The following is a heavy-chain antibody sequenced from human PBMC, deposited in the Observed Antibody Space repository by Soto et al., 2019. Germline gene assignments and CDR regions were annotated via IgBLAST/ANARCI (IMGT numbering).Heavy chain of an antibody. V-gene: IGHV1-69*02. D-gene: IGHD2-15*01. CDR2: IIPILGIA. CDR3: ARGYCSGGSCYSGCDY. Sequence: SVKVSCKASGGTISSYTISWVRQAPGQGLEWMGRIIPILGIANYAQKFQGRVTITADKSTSTAYMELSSLRSEDTAVYYCARGYCSGGSCYSGCDYWGQGTLVTVSS. CDR1: GGTISSYT. J-gene: IGHJ4*02.